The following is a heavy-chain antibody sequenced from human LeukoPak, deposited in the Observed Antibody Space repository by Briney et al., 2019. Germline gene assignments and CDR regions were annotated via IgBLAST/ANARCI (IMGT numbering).Heavy chain of an antibody. CDR3: ARDGMVYVGYHGMDV. CDR1: GYTFTSYA. Sequence: ASVKVSCKASGYTFTSYAMHWVRQAPGQRLEWMGWINAGNGNTKYSQKFQGRVTITRDTSASTAYMELSSLRSEDTAVYYCARDGMVYVGYHGMDVWGQGTTVTVSS. D-gene: IGHD2-8*01. J-gene: IGHJ6*02. CDR2: INAGNGNT. V-gene: IGHV1-3*01.